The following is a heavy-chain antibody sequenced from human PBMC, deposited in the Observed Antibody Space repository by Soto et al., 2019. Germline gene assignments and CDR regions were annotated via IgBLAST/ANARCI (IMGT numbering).Heavy chain of an antibody. CDR2: IIPSIGII. J-gene: IGHJ4*02. CDR3: AREGDMKFHSDSSDEPGY. V-gene: IGHV1-69*04. CDR1: GGTFSSFV. D-gene: IGHD3-22*01. Sequence: TSVKVSCKASGGTFSSFVISWVRQAPGQGLEWMGRIIPSIGIINYAQKFQGRVTITADTSTSTAYMELSSLRSDDTAVYYCAREGDMKFHSDSSDEPGYWGQGTLVTVSS.